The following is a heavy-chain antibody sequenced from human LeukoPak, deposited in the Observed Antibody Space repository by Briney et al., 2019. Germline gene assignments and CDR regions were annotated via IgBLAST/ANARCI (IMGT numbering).Heavy chain of an antibody. CDR1: GFTFSNAW. V-gene: IGHV3-11*01. CDR2: ISSSGSTI. D-gene: IGHD3-22*01. J-gene: IGHJ4*02. CDR3: ARAHYYDSFFDY. Sequence: GGSLRLSCAASGFTFSNAWMSWVRQAPGKGLEWVSYISSSGSTIYYADSVKGRFTISRDNAKNSLYLQMNSLRAEDTAVYYCARAHYYDSFFDYWGQGTLVTVSS.